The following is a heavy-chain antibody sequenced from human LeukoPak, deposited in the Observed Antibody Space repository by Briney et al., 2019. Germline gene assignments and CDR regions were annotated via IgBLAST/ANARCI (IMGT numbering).Heavy chain of an antibody. CDR3: ARGYYSSSRFDS. V-gene: IGHV3-74*01. Sequence: TGGSLRLSCAASGFPFSNYWMHWVRQAPGKGLVWVSRVNSDGSTTNYADSVEGRFTISRDNAENTLYMRMNSLRPEDTAVYYCARGYYSSSRFDSWGQGTLVTVSS. D-gene: IGHD6-13*01. J-gene: IGHJ4*02. CDR1: GFPFSNYW. CDR2: VNSDGSTT.